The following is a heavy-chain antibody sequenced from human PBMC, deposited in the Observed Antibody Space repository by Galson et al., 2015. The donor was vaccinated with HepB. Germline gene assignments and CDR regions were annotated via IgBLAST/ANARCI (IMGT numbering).Heavy chain of an antibody. V-gene: IGHV4-34*01. Sequence: SETLSLTCAVSGGYLSGYYWSWIRQTPGKGLEWIGEINHSGSANYSPSHKSRVTISEGTSKNRFSMKLTSVTAAYTAVYYCARSAPPPTLVRGLIRAFDIWGQGTMVTVSS. D-gene: IGHD3-10*01. CDR1: GGYLSGYY. CDR3: ARSAPPPTLVRGLIRAFDI. CDR2: INHSGSA. J-gene: IGHJ3*02.